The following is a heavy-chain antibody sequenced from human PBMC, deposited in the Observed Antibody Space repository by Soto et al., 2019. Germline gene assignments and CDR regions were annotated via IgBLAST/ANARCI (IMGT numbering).Heavy chain of an antibody. CDR1: GFTFDDYA. CDR2: ISWNSGSI. D-gene: IGHD6-6*01. CDR3: AKDISHDSSSPGGGY. Sequence: GGSLRLSCAASGFTFDDYAMHWVRQAPGKGLEWVSGISWNSGSIGYADSVKGRFTISRDNAKNSLYLQMNSLRAEDTALYYCAKDISHDSSSPGGGYWGQGTLVTVSS. J-gene: IGHJ4*02. V-gene: IGHV3-9*01.